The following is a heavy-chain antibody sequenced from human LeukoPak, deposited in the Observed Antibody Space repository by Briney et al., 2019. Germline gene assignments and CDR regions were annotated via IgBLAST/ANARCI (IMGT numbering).Heavy chain of an antibody. Sequence: GASVKVSCKASGYTFTGYYIHWVRQAPGQGLEWMGWINPNSGDTNYAQKFQGGVTMTRDTSISTAYMELSRLRSDDTAVYYCARILTLDRSYYYYGMDVWGQGTTVTVSS. V-gene: IGHV1-2*02. J-gene: IGHJ6*02. CDR2: INPNSGDT. CDR3: ARILTLDRSYYYYGMDV. D-gene: IGHD2-15*01. CDR1: GYTFTGYY.